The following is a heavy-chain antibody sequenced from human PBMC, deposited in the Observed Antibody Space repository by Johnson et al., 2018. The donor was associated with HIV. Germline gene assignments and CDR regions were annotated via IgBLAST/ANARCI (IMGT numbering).Heavy chain of an antibody. J-gene: IGHJ3*02. Sequence: VQLVESGGGVVQPGGSLRLSCAASGFTVSSNYMSWVRQAPGKGLEWVSVIYSGGSTYYADSVKGRFTISRDNSKNTLYLQLNSLRAEDTAVYYCAREMAATNAWALDIWGKGTMVTVSS. CDR3: AREMAATNAWALDI. D-gene: IGHD5-24*01. CDR1: GFTVSSNY. CDR2: IYSGGST. V-gene: IGHV3-66*01.